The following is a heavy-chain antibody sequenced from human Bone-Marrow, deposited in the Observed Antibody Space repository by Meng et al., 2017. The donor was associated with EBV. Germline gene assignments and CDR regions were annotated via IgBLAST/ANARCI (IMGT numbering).Heavy chain of an antibody. J-gene: IGHJ4*02. D-gene: IGHD3-10*01. CDR3: AAGFRELVRSRDY. Sequence: GQLRYVGQRRVKPSGTLSLTCVVSGGSIRSSNWWSLVRQPPGKGLEWIGEIFYGGSTNYNPSLESRVTISVDKSKNQFSLKLSSVTAADTAVYYCAAGFRELVRSRDYWGQGTLVTVSS. CDR2: IFYGGST. CDR1: GGSIRSSNW. V-gene: IGHV4-4*02.